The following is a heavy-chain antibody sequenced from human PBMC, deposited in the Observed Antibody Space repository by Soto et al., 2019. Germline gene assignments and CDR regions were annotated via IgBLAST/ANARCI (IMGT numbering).Heavy chain of an antibody. J-gene: IGHJ4*02. CDR3: ARSAGYCSSTSCYQLFDY. Sequence: QITLKESGPTLVKPTQTLTLTCAFSGFSLSTSGVGVGWIRQPPGKALEWLALIYWDDDKRYSPSLKSRLTITKDTSKNQVVITMTNMDPVDTATYYCARSAGYCSSTSCYQLFDYWGQGTLVTVSS. CDR1: GFSLSTSGVG. CDR2: IYWDDDK. D-gene: IGHD2-2*03. V-gene: IGHV2-5*02.